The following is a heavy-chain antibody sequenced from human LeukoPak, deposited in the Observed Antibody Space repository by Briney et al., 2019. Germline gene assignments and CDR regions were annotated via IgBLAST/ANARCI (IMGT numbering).Heavy chain of an antibody. D-gene: IGHD1-7*01. CDR2: ISKDGSDK. Sequence: PGGSLRLSCAASGFPFSSYWMHWVRQAPGKGLEWVAVISKDGSDKYYPGSVRGRFTISRDNSKNTIYLQMDSLRAEDTAIYYCARDYWWNYDYWGQGTLVTVSS. CDR1: GFPFSSYW. J-gene: IGHJ4*02. V-gene: IGHV3-30-3*01. CDR3: ARDYWWNYDY.